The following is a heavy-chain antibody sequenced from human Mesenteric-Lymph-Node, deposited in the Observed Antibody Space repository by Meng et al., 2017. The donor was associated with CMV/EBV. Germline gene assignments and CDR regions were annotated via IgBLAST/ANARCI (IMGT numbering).Heavy chain of an antibody. CDR1: GGSFSDYY. D-gene: IGHD6-19*01. CDR2: INHSGST. V-gene: IGHV4-34*01. J-gene: IGHJ5*02. CDR3: ARGRGSSWYWFDP. Sequence: SQTLSLTCAVYGGSFSDYYWTWIRQPPGKGLEWIGEINHSGSTNYNPSLKSRVIISIDTSKKQFYLELTFVTAADTAVYYCARGRGSSWYWFDPWGQGTLVTVSS.